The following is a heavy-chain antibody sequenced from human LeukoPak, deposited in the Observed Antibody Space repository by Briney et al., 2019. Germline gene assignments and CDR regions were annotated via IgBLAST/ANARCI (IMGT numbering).Heavy chain of an antibody. Sequence: GGSLRLSCAVSGITLNNYGMTWVRQAPGKGLEWVAGISDSDGSTKYADSVKGRFTISRDNPKNTLYLQMNSLRAEDTAVYFCAKRGVVIRVILVGFHKEAYYFESWGQGALVTVSS. V-gene: IGHV3-23*01. D-gene: IGHD3/OR15-3a*01. CDR1: GITLNNYG. J-gene: IGHJ4*02. CDR3: AKRGVVIRVILVGFHKEAYYFES. CDR2: ISDSDGST.